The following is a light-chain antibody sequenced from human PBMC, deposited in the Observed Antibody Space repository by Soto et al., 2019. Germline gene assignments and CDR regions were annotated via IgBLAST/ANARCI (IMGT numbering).Light chain of an antibody. J-gene: IGKJ4*01. Sequence: DIQMTQSPSSLSASVGDRVTITCRASQDINDYLAWFQQRPGKAPKSLIYCAFTLQSGVPSKFSGSGSGTDLTLNISSLQPEDFATYYCQQDNSYPLTFGGGNKVEIK. CDR1: QDINDY. CDR3: QQDNSYPLT. CDR2: CAF. V-gene: IGKV1-16*02.